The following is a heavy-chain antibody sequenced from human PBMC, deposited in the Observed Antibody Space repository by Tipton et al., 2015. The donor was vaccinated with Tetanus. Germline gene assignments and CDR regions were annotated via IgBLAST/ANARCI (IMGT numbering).Heavy chain of an antibody. CDR2: VYHTGTT. V-gene: IGHV4-4*02. CDR1: GGSISSGNW. J-gene: IGHJ3*02. CDR3: ARHGHPSAVVARDASDI. Sequence: TLSLTCAVSGGSISSGNWWSWVRQSPGRGLEWIGDVYHTGTTNSNPSLRSRVTISVDQSKNQFSLRLNSVTAADTAVYYCARHGHPSAVVARDASDIWGHGTMVNVSS. D-gene: IGHD2-15*01.